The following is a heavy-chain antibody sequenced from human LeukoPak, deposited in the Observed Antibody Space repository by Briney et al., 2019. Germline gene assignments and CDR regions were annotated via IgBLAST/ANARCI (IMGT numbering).Heavy chain of an antibody. Sequence: KPSETLSLTCIVSGYSITSGYYWGWIRQPPGKGLEWIGSIYYSGSTYYNPSLKSRVTISVDTSKNQFSLKLSSVTAADTAVYYCARGARRELGLRIAVAGTKFDYWGQGTLVTVSS. D-gene: IGHD6-19*01. CDR2: IYYSGST. CDR3: ARGARRELGLRIAVAGTKFDY. J-gene: IGHJ4*02. CDR1: GYSITSGYY. V-gene: IGHV4-38-2*02.